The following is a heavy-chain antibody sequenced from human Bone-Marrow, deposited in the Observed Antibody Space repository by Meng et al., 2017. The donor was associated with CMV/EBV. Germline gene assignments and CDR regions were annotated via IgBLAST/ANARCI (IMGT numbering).Heavy chain of an antibody. CDR2: ISSSGSTI. D-gene: IGHD1-26*01. CDR3: ARDGLGADGQPDY. V-gene: IGHV3-11*01. Sequence: GESLKISCAASGFTFSDYYMSWIRQAPGKGLERVSYISSSGSTIYYADSVKGRFTISRDNAKNSLYLQMNSLRAEDTAVYYCARDGLGADGQPDYWGQGTLVTVSS. CDR1: GFTFSDYY. J-gene: IGHJ4*02.